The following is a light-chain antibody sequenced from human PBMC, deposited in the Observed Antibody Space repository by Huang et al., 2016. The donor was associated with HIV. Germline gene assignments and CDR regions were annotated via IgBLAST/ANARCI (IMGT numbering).Light chain of an antibody. CDR2: DAS. CDR3: QQRSSWPPFT. J-gene: IGKJ3*01. Sequence: EILLTQSPATLSLSPGERTTLSCRASQSIRNFLAWYQQRPGQPPRLLIYDASTRATGIPDRFSGSGSDTYFTLTISSLEPEDFAVYYCQQRSSWPPFTFGPGTKVDVK. CDR1: QSIRNF. V-gene: IGKV3-11*01.